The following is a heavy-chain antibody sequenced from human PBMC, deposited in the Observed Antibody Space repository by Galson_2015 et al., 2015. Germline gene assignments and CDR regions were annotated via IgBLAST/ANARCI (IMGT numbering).Heavy chain of an antibody. CDR3: TRRGYDYVWGSYRSYYYGMDV. CDR2: IRSKANSYAT. V-gene: IGHV3-73*01. Sequence: SLRLSCAASGFTFSGSAMHWVRQASGKGLEWVGRIRSKANSYATAYAASVKGRFTISRDDSKNTAYLQMNSLKTEDTAVYYCTRRGYDYVWGSYRSYYYGMDVWGQGTTVTVSS. J-gene: IGHJ6*02. CDR1: GFTFSGSA. D-gene: IGHD3-16*02.